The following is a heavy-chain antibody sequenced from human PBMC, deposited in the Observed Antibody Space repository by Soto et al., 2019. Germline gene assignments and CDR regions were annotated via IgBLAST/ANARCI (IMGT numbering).Heavy chain of an antibody. Sequence: EVQLVESGGGLVKPGGSLRLSCAASGFTFSSYSMNWVRQAPGKGLEWVSSISSSSSYIYYADSVKGRFTISRDNAKNSLYLQMNSLRAEDTAVYYCARDISYDRSGYNYWGQGTLVTVSS. V-gene: IGHV3-21*01. CDR3: ARDISYDRSGYNY. D-gene: IGHD3-22*01. CDR2: ISSSSSYI. CDR1: GFTFSSYS. J-gene: IGHJ4*02.